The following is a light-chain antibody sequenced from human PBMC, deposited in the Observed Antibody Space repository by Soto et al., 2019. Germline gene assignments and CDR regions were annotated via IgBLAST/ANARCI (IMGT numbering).Light chain of an antibody. CDR2: AAS. CDR1: QSISSY. Sequence: DIQMTQSPSSLSASVGDRVTITCRASQSISSYLNWYQKKPGKAPNLLIYAASSLQSGVPSRFSGSGSGTDFTLTISSLQPEDFATYYCQQSNSIPWTFGQGTKVEIK. CDR3: QQSNSIPWT. J-gene: IGKJ1*01. V-gene: IGKV1-39*01.